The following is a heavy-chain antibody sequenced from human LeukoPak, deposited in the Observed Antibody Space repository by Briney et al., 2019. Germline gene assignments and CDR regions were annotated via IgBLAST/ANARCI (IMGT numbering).Heavy chain of an antibody. V-gene: IGHV4-34*09. CDR3: ARAPPRGSTWFFDY. Sequence: PSETLSLTCAVYGGSFSGYYWSWIRQPPGKGLEWIGYIYSSGSTYYNPSLKSRLTISVDTSKNQFSLTLSSVTAADTAMYYCARAPPRGSTWFFDYWGQGTLVTVSS. D-gene: IGHD6-13*01. CDR2: IYSSGST. CDR1: GGSFSGYY. J-gene: IGHJ4*02.